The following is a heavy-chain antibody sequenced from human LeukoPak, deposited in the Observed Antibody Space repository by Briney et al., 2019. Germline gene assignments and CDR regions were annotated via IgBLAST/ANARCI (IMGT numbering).Heavy chain of an antibody. CDR1: GYRFTTYW. J-gene: IGHJ4*02. D-gene: IGHD2-21*01. Sequence: GESLKISCQGSGYRFTTYWIAWVRQMPGEGLEWMGIVYPVDSDTSYSPSFKGQVTISADKSISTAYLQWSSLTASDTATYYGARYSPGRPLDYWGQGTLVTVPS. CDR3: ARYSPGRPLDY. V-gene: IGHV5-51*01. CDR2: VYPVDSDT.